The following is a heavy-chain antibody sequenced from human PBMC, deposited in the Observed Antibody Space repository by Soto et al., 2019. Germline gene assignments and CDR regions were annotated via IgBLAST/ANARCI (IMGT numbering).Heavy chain of an antibody. D-gene: IGHD4-17*01. V-gene: IGHV1-3*01. CDR1: GYSFTNFA. J-gene: IGHJ2*01. Sequence: QVQLVQSGAEVKKTGASVKVSCKASGYSFTNFALHWVRQAPGQRLEWVGRINAVNGNTKYSEKFQDRVTIMRDTSANTAYMELPSLRAEDTAVYYCATATTVATGWYFDLWGRGTLVTVSS. CDR2: INAVNGNT. CDR3: ATATTVATGWYFDL.